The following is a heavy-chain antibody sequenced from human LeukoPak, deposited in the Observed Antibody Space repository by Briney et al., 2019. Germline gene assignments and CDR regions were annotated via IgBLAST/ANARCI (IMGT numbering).Heavy chain of an antibody. Sequence: GGSLRLSCAASGFFFSDYGVHWVRQAPGRGLEFVSDITSNGGRTFYANSVKGRFTISTDNSKNALYLQMNSLRADDMAVYYCARGAASGGYDYWGQGALVTVSS. V-gene: IGHV3-64*01. J-gene: IGHJ4*02. CDR3: ARGAASGGYDY. D-gene: IGHD3-10*01. CDR2: ITSNGGRT. CDR1: GFFFSDYG.